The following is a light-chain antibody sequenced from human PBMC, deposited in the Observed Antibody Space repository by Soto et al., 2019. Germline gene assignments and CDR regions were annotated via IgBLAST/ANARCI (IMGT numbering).Light chain of an antibody. V-gene: IGKV2-28*01. CDR3: MQALQTLSFT. CDR1: QSLLHSNGYNY. Sequence: DIVMTQSPLSLPVTPGEPASISCRSSQSLLHSNGYNYLDWYLQKPGQSPQLLIYLGSNRASGVPDRFSGSGSGTDFTLKISRVEAEDVWVYYCMQALQTLSFTFGPGTKVDIK. CDR2: LGS. J-gene: IGKJ3*01.